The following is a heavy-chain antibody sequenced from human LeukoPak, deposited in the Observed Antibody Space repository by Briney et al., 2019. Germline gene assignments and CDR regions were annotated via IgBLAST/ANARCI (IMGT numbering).Heavy chain of an antibody. V-gene: IGHV3-7*03. CDR1: GLTLSSYW. CDR2: LNHNGNVN. D-gene: IGHD3-16*01. J-gene: IGHJ6*02. CDR3: ARGGGLDV. Sequence: GGSLSLSFAASGLTLSSYWINWARQAPGKGLEWVASLNHNGNVNYYVDSVKGRFTISRVNAKNSLYLQMSNLRAEDTAVYFCARGGGLDVWGQGATVTVSS.